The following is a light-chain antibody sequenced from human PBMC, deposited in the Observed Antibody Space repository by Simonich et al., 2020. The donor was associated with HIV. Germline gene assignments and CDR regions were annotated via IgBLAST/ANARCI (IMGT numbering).Light chain of an antibody. Sequence: EIVMTQSPATLSVSPGERATLSCRASQSISSHLAWYEQRPGPAPRLLIYGASTRATGIPARFSGSGSGTDFTLTSRSLQSEDFAVYYCQQYNKWPYTFGQGTKLEIK. CDR2: GAS. V-gene: IGKV3-15*01. J-gene: IGKJ2*01. CDR3: QQYNKWPYT. CDR1: QSISSH.